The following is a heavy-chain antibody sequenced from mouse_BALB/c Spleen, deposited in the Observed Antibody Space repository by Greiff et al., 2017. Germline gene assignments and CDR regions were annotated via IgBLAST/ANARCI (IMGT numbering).Heavy chain of an antibody. CDR2: ISSGGSYT. V-gene: IGHV5-6-4*01. CDR1: GFTFSSYT. Sequence: EVQGVESGGGLVKPGGSLKLSCAASGFTFSSYTMSWVRQTPEKRLEWVATISSGGSYTYYPDSVKGRFTISRDNAKNTLYLQMSSLKSEDTAMYYCTRDYYGYAMDYWGQGTSVTVSS. D-gene: IGHD1-1*01. J-gene: IGHJ4*01. CDR3: TRDYYGYAMDY.